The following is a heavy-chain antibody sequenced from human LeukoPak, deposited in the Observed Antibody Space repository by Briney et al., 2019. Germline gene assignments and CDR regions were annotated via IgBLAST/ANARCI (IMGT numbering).Heavy chain of an antibody. V-gene: IGHV3-66*01. Sequence: PGGSLRLSCAASGFAVSSNYMSWVRQAPGKGLEWVSVIYSGGSTYYADSVNGRFTISRDNSKNTLYLQMNSLRAEDTAVYYCARDGRWLQPGAFDIWGQGTMVTVSS. CDR2: IYSGGST. D-gene: IGHD5-24*01. CDR1: GFAVSSNY. J-gene: IGHJ3*02. CDR3: ARDGRWLQPGAFDI.